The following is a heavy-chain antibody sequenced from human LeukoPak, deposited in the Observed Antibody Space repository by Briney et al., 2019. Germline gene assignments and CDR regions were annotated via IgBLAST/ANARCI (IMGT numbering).Heavy chain of an antibody. CDR1: GFIFSDYW. J-gene: IGHJ4*02. CDR2: LNSDGSST. Sequence: PGGSLRLSCAASGFIFSDYWMHWVRQAPGKGLVWVSRLNSDGSSTIYADSVKGRFTISRDNAKNTLYLQMNSLRAEDTAVYYCERDPSEYEWQRGWYRDFWGQGSQVTVSS. V-gene: IGHV3-74*01. D-gene: IGHD6-19*01. CDR3: ERDPSEYEWQRGWYRDF.